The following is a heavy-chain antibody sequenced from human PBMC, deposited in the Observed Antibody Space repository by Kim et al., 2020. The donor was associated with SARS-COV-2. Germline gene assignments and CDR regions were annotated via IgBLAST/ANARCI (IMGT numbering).Heavy chain of an antibody. Sequence: GGSLRLSCAASGFTFSSYEMNWVRQAPGKGLEWVSYISSSGSNIYYADSVKGRFTISRDNAKNSLYLQMNSLRAEDTAVYYCARVLPVCIVVVVAATDRGMDVWGQGTTVTVSS. J-gene: IGHJ6*02. V-gene: IGHV3-48*03. CDR2: ISSSGSNI. CDR3: ARVLPVCIVVVVAATDRGMDV. CDR1: GFTFSSYE. D-gene: IGHD2-15*01.